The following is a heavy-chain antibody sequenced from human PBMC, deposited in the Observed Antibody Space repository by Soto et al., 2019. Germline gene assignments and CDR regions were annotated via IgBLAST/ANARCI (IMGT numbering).Heavy chain of an antibody. D-gene: IGHD4-17*01. J-gene: IGHJ4*02. Sequence: SETLSLTCTVSGGSISSYYWSWIRQPPGKGLEWIGYIYYSGSTNYNPSLKSRVTISVDTSKNQFSLKLSSVTAADTAVYYCAAGGDYAGRRLIGYWGQGTLVTVSS. CDR2: IYYSGST. V-gene: IGHV4-59*01. CDR3: AAGGDYAGRRLIGY. CDR1: GGSISSYY.